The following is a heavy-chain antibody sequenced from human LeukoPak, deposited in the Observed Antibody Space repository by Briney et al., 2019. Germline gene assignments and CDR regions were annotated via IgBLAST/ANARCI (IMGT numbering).Heavy chain of an antibody. D-gene: IGHD2-15*01. J-gene: IGHJ4*02. CDR2: IKSKTDGGTT. CDR3: TTGTFCSGGSCYPPFVY. V-gene: IGHV3-15*01. CDR1: GFTFGNAW. Sequence: GGSLRLSCAASGFTFGNAWVSWVRQAPGKGLEWVGRIKSKTDGGTTDYAAPVKGRFTTSRDDSKSTLDLQLNSLKTEDTAVYFCTTGTFCSGGSCYPPFVYWGQGTLVTVSS.